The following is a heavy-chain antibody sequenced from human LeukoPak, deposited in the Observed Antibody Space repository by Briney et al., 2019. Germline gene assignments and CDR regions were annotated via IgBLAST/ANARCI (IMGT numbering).Heavy chain of an antibody. J-gene: IGHJ4*02. Sequence: GGSLRLSCAASGFTFSGYWMTWVRQAPGKGLEWVANIKEDGSEKYYVDSVKGRFTISGDNAKNSLYLQMSSLRAEDTAVYYCAQDLSVEQSDNWGQGTLVTVSS. CDR2: IKEDGSEK. V-gene: IGHV3-7*02. CDR1: GFTFSGYW. D-gene: IGHD1/OR15-1a*01. CDR3: AQDLSVEQSDN.